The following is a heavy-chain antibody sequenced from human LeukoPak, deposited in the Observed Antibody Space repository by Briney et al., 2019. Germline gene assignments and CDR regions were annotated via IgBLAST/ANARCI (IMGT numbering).Heavy chain of an antibody. J-gene: IGHJ4*02. CDR3: ARQPQHEAYFDY. CDR1: GFTFDRSW. V-gene: IGHV3-7*01. Sequence: GGSLRLSCVASGFTFDRSWMSWVRQAPGKGLEWVANIKADASEEKYLDSVKGRFKISRDNAEDSLFLQMNSLRAEDTAVYYCARQPQHEAYFDYWGQGALVTVSS. CDR2: IKADASEE.